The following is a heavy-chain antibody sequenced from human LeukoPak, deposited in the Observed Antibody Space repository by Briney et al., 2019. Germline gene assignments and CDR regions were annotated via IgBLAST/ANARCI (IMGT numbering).Heavy chain of an antibody. CDR1: GYPFTNKY. CDR3: AREGDIVGATTIDY. CDR2: INPNTGGT. Sequence: ASVKVSCKASGYPFTNKYIHWVRHAPGQGLEWMGWINPNTGGTNYAQKFQGSVTMSRDTSITTAYMELSRLRSDDTAVYYCAREGDIVGATTIDYWGQGTLVTVSS. V-gene: IGHV1-2*02. J-gene: IGHJ4*02. D-gene: IGHD1-26*01.